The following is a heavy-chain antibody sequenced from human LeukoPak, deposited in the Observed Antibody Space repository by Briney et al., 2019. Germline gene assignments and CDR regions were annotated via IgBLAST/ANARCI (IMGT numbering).Heavy chain of an antibody. CDR2: INPSGGST. D-gene: IGHD4-11*01. V-gene: IGHV1-46*01. CDR3: ARDSTYSNPFLVNEGYGMDV. J-gene: IGHJ6*02. CDR1: GYTFTSYY. Sequence: ASVKVSCKASGYTFTSYYMHWVRQAPGQGLEWMGIINPSGGSTSYAQKFQGRVTMTRDTSTSTVYMELSSLRSEDTAVYYCARDSTYSNPFLVNEGYGMDVWGQGTTVTVSS.